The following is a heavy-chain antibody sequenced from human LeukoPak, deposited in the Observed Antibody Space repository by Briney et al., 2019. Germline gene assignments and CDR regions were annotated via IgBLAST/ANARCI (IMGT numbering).Heavy chain of an antibody. V-gene: IGHV1-69*01. CDR2: IIPMFGTA. CDR3: ARAQYCSSADCYGRSAGIFDY. D-gene: IGHD2-2*01. J-gene: IGHJ4*02. CDR1: GGSFSSNA. Sequence: SVKVSCKASGGSFSSNAISWVRQAPGQGLEWMGGIIPMFGTANYAQKFQGRVTITADESTSTAYMELSSLRSGDTAVYYCARAQYCSSADCYGRSAGIFDYWGQGTLVTVSS.